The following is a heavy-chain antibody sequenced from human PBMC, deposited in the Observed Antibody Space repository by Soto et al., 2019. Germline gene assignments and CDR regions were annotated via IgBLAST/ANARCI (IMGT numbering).Heavy chain of an antibody. V-gene: IGHV3-21*01. D-gene: IGHD6-13*01. CDR3: ARAGVQGVGYYNWFDP. CDR2: ISSSSSYI. CDR1: GFTFSSYS. Sequence: EVQLVESGGGLVKPGGSLRLSCAASGFTFSSYSMNWVRQAPGKGLEWVSSISSSSSYIYYADSVKGRFTISRDNAKNSLYLQMNSLRAEDTAVYYCARAGVQGVGYYNWFDPWGQGTLATVSS. J-gene: IGHJ5*02.